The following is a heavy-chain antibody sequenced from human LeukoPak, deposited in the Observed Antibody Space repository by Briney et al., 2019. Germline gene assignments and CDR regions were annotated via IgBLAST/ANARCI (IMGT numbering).Heavy chain of an antibody. CDR3: AKDPDNWNDGPSFDY. V-gene: IGHV3-23*01. J-gene: IGHJ4*02. Sequence: GGSLRLSCAASGFTFSSYAMSWVRQAPGKGLEWVSAISGSGGSTYYADSVNGRFTISRDNSKNTLYLQMNSLRAEDTAVYYCAKDPDNWNDGPSFDYWGQGTLVTVSS. CDR1: GFTFSSYA. CDR2: ISGSGGST. D-gene: IGHD1-1*01.